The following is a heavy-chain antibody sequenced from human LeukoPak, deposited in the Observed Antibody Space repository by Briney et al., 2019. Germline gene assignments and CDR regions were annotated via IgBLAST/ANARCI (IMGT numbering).Heavy chain of an antibody. D-gene: IGHD7-27*01. CDR1: DFTFSRYA. J-gene: IGHJ6*02. CDR3: AKDQRAGDGYYYYGVDV. CDR2: ISPSGGGT. V-gene: IGHV3-23*01. Sequence: GGSLRLSCAASDFTFSRYALSWVRQPPGKGLEWVSSISPSGGGTYYAESGKGRFTISRDNSKNTLYLQMNSLRAEDTAVYYCAKDQRAGDGYYYYGVDVWGQGTTVTVSS.